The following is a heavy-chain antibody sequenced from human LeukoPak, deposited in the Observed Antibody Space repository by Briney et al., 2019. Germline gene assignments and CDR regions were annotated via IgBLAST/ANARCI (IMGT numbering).Heavy chain of an antibody. V-gene: IGHV5-51*01. CDR1: GYSFTSYW. D-gene: IGHD6-19*01. J-gene: IGHJ1*01. CDR3: ARHHRIAVAGQAGDEAEYFQH. CDR2: IYPGDSDT. Sequence: GESLQISCKGSGYSFTSYWIGWVRQLPGKGLEWMGIIYPGDSDTRYSPSFQGQVTISADKSISTAYLQWSSLKASDTAMYYCARHHRIAVAGQAGDEAEYFQHWGQGTLVTVSS.